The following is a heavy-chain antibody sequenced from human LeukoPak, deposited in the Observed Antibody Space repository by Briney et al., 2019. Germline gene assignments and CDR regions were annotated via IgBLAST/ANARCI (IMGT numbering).Heavy chain of an antibody. D-gene: IGHD1-26*01. CDR3: ARDSGSLYGYAFDI. CDR2: IYTSGST. Sequence: SETLSLTCTVSGGSISSYHWSWLREPAGKALVWIGRIYTSGSTNYNPSLKSRVTMSVDTSKNQFSLKLSSVTAADTAVYYRARDSGSLYGYAFDIWGQGTMVTVSS. J-gene: IGHJ3*02. CDR1: GGSISSYH. V-gene: IGHV4-4*07.